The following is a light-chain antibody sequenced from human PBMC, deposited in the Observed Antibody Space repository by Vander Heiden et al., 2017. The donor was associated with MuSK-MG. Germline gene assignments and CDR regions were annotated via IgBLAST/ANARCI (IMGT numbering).Light chain of an antibody. Sequence: QSALTQPASVSGSPGQSITISCTGTGSDIGDYNYVSWYQQHPGKAPKLMIFDVSYRPSGVSDRFSGSKSGYTASLTISGLQAGDEADYYCTSHTGSGIYVFVAGTKVTVL. CDR3: TSHTGSGIYV. J-gene: IGLJ1*01. CDR2: DVS. V-gene: IGLV2-14*03. CDR1: GSDIGDYNY.